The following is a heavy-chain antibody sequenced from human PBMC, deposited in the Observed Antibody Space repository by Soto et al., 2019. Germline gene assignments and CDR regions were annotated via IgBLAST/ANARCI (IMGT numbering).Heavy chain of an antibody. CDR3: ARRQPMLFLDA. Sequence: GGSLRLSCAASGFTFHNYGMHWVRQAPGKGLEWVSGISWNGDNVGYADSVKGRFTISRDNAKNSLYLQMNNLGTEDTGIYYCARRQPMLFLDAWGQGTLVTVSS. V-gene: IGHV3-9*01. CDR1: GFTFHNYG. D-gene: IGHD2-2*01. CDR2: ISWNGDNV. J-gene: IGHJ4*02.